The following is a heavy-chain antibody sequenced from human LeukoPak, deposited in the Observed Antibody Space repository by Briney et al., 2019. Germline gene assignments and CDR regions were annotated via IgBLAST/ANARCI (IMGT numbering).Heavy chain of an antibody. V-gene: IGHV3-30*03. CDR2: ISYDGSNK. J-gene: IGHJ3*02. Sequence: PGGSLRLSCAASGFTFSSYGMHWVRQAPGKGLGWGAVISYDGSNKSYADSVKGRFTISRDNSKNTLYLQMNSRRAEDTAVYYCARGRAAAGPFFLDAFDIWGQGTMVTVSS. CDR1: GFTFSSYG. D-gene: IGHD6-13*01. CDR3: ARGRAAAGPFFLDAFDI.